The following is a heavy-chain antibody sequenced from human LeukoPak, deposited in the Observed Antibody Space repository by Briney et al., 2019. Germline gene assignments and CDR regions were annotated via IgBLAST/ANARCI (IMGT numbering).Heavy chain of an antibody. J-gene: IGHJ4*02. CDR3: ARGPGPVEY. V-gene: IGHV7-4-1*02. D-gene: IGHD1-14*01. CDR1: GGTFSSYA. CDR2: IDTNNGKP. Sequence: ASVKVSCKASGGTFSSYAISWVRQAPAQGLEWMGWIDTNNGKPMYAQGFRGRFVLSLDTSVSTAYLQISSLKAEDTAVYYCARGPGPVEYWGQGTLVTVSS.